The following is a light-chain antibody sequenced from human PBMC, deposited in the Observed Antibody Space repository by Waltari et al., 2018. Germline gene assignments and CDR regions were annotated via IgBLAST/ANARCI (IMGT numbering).Light chain of an antibody. CDR1: QSVSRSY. V-gene: IGKV3-20*01. CDR3: QQYGGSPGT. Sequence: EIVLTQSPGTLSLSPGERATLSCRASQSVSRSYLAWYQQKPGQAPRLLSYGASSRATGIPDRFSGSGSGTDFTLTISRLEPEDFAVYYCQQYGGSPGTFGQGTKVEIK. J-gene: IGKJ1*01. CDR2: GAS.